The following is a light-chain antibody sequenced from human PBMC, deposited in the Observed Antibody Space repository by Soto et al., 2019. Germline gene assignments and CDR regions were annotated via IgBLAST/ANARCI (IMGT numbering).Light chain of an antibody. J-gene: IGKJ1*01. CDR2: GAS. CDR3: QQYNNWPPM. CDR1: QSVSNN. V-gene: IGKV3-15*01. Sequence: EIVMTQSPATLSVSPGERATLSCSASQSVSNNLAWYQQKSGQAPRLLIYGASTRATGIPARFSGSGSGTEFTLTISSLQSEDFAVDYCQQYNNWPPMFGQGTKVEIK.